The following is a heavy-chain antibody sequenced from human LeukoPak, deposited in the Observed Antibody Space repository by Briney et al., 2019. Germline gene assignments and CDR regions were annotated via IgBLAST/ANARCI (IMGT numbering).Heavy chain of an antibody. CDR3: ARDSSGYYRIGY. D-gene: IGHD3-22*01. V-gene: IGHV4-59*08. J-gene: IGHJ4*02. Sequence: PSETLSLTCTVSGGSISSYYWSWIRQPPGKGLEWIGYVFHSGSTNYNPSLKSRVTISVDTSKNQFSLKLTSVTAADTAVYYCARDSSGYYRIGYWGQGTLVTVSS. CDR2: VFHSGST. CDR1: GGSISSYY.